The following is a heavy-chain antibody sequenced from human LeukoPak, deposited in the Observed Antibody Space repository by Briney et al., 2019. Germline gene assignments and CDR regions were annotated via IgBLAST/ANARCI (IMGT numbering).Heavy chain of an antibody. J-gene: IGHJ4*02. D-gene: IGHD6-13*01. CDR3: AREPSTAAAGNEINY. V-gene: IGHV3-30*02. Sequence: GGSLRLSCGASGFTFSNYGMLWVRQAPGKGLDWVAFIRYDGNNKLYADSVKGRFTISRDNAKNTLYLQMNSLRAEDTAVYYCAREPSTAAAGNEINYWGQGTLVTVSS. CDR2: IRYDGNNK. CDR1: GFTFSNYG.